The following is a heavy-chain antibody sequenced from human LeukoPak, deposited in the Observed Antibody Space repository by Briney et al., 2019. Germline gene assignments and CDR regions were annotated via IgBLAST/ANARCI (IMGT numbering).Heavy chain of an antibody. D-gene: IGHD5-24*01. CDR1: GGTFSSYA. CDR2: INPSGGST. CDR3: ARDQGGDGYKDY. Sequence: ASVKVSCKASGGTFSSYAISWVRQAPGQGLEWMGIINPSGGSTSYAQKFQGRVTMTRDTSTSTVYMELSSLRSEDTAVYYCARDQGGDGYKDYWGQGTLVTVSS. V-gene: IGHV1-46*01. J-gene: IGHJ4*02.